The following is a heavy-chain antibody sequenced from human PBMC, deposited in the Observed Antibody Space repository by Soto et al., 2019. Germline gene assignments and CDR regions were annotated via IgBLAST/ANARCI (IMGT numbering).Heavy chain of an antibody. CDR2: IYYSGST. CDR1: GGSISSGDNS. CDR3: AIELPAAGTTDY. Sequence: SETLSLTCTVSGGSISSGDNSWSWIRQPQGKGLEWIGYIYYSGSTYYNPTLKSQVTISVDTSKNQFSLKLSSVTAADTAVYFFAIELPAAGTTDYWGPGPLVTVSS. V-gene: IGHV4-30-4*08. J-gene: IGHJ4*02. D-gene: IGHD6-13*01.